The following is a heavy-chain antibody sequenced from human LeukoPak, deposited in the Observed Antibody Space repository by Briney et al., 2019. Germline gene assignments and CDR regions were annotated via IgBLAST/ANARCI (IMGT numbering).Heavy chain of an antibody. CDR2: IYPGDSDT. CDR3: ARRLYDSSGYYYY. D-gene: IGHD3-22*01. V-gene: IGHV5-51*01. Sequence: GESLKISCKGSGNSFTSYWIGWVRQMPGKGLEWMGIIYPGDSDTRYSPSFQGQVTISADKSISTAYLQWSSLKASDTAMYYCARRLYDSSGYYYYWGQGTLVTVSS. CDR1: GNSFTSYW. J-gene: IGHJ4*02.